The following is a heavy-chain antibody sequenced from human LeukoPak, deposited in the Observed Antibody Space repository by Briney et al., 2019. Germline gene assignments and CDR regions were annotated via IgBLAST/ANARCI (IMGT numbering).Heavy chain of an antibody. J-gene: IGHJ6*02. V-gene: IGHV3-33*01. CDR1: GFTFSSYG. D-gene: IGHD5-12*01. CDR2: IWYDGSNK. CDR3: ARDVTLPYIVADYGMDV. Sequence: GRSLRLSCAASGFTFSSYGMHWVRQAPGKGLEWVAVIWYDGSNKYYADSVKGRFTISRDNSKNTLYLQMNSLRAEDTAVYYCARDVTLPYIVADYGMDVWGQGTTVTVSS.